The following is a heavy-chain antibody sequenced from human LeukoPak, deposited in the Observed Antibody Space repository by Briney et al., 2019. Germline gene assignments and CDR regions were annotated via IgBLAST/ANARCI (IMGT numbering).Heavy chain of an antibody. J-gene: IGHJ4*02. CDR2: ITGGSRTI. CDR3: ARDDPIDY. Sequence: GGSLRLSCAASGFTFSSFSMNWVRQAPGKGLEWVSYITGGSRTIYYADSVKGRFTISRDNAKNSLYPQMNSLSDEDSAVYYCARDDPIDYWGRGTLVTVSS. CDR1: GFTFSSFS. V-gene: IGHV3-48*02.